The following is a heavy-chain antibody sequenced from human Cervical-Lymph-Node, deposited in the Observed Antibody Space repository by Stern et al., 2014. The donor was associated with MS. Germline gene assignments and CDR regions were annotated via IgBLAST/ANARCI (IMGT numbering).Heavy chain of an antibody. J-gene: IGHJ5*02. D-gene: IGHD2-15*01. CDR1: GGTFSSSYA. CDR3: ARGVVSNRAAATLHNLFDP. V-gene: IGHV1-69*09. CDR2: IIPILGLA. Sequence: VQLVESGAEVKKPGSSMNVSCKTSGGTFSSSYAITWLRQAPGQGLEWMGRIIPILGLANYAQKFQDRVTITADTSTSTTYMQLSSLRSEDTAVCYCARGVVSNRAAATLHNLFDPWGQGTLVTVSS.